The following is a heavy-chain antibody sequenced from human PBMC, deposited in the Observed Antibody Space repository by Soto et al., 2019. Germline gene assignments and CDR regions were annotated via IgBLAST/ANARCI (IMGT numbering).Heavy chain of an antibody. Sequence: QVQLVESGGGVVQPGTSLRVSCVGSGFTFRSYVIHWGRQAPGKGLEWVALTSYDGSGKYYGDSVRGRFTISRDNSRNTVDLQMDSLRLEDTALYYCARWGTTGGLDVWGQGTLVSVSS. J-gene: IGHJ1*01. CDR1: GFTFRSYV. CDR3: ARWGTTGGLDV. CDR2: TSYDGSGK. D-gene: IGHD3-16*01. V-gene: IGHV3-30*19.